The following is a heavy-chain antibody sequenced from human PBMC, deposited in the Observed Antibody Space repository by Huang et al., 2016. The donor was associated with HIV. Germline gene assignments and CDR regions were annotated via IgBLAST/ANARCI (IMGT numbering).Heavy chain of an antibody. Sequence: QVQLVQSGSELKKPGASVKVSCKASGYTFSNYDMNWVRQAPGKGLEWMGGINSLDTSVSREYLQISSLQAEDTAVYCCARDVREATDCWVKYSWFDPWGQGTLVTVSS. J-gene: IGHJ5*02. V-gene: IGHV7-4-1*02. CDR2: IN. D-gene: IGHD2-21*01. CDR1: GYTFSNYD. CDR3: ARDVREATDCWVKYSWFDP.